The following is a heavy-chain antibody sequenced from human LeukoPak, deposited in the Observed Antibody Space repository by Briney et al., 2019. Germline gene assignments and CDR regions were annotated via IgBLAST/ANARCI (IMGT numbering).Heavy chain of an antibody. Sequence: GASVKVSCKSSGGTFSNFAISWVRQAPGQGLEWMGGITPIFGTANYAQKLQGRVTMTTDTSTSTAYMELRSLRSDDTAVYYCAMNYYVWGRYRLDFDYWGQGTLVTVSS. J-gene: IGHJ4*02. V-gene: IGHV1-69*05. CDR3: AMNYYVWGRYRLDFDY. CDR1: GGTFSNFA. CDR2: ITPIFGTA. D-gene: IGHD3-16*02.